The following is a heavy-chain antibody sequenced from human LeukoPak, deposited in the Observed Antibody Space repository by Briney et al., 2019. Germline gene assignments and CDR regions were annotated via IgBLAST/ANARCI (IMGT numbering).Heavy chain of an antibody. CDR3: ASRLGRGAFDI. Sequence: PGGSLRLSCAASGFTFSSYWMRWVRQAPGKGLWWVSRINSDGSSTSYADSVKGRFTISRDNAKNTLYLQMNSLRAEDTAVYYCASRLGRGAFDIWGQGTMVTVSS. D-gene: IGHD5-12*01. CDR2: INSDGSST. V-gene: IGHV3-74*01. CDR1: GFTFSSYW. J-gene: IGHJ3*02.